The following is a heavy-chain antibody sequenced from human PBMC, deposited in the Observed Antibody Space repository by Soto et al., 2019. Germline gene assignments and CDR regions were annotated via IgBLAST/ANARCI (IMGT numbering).Heavy chain of an antibody. V-gene: IGHV4-39*01. CDR2: IYYSGST. D-gene: IGHD3-9*01. Sequence: SETLSLTCTVSGGSISSSSYYWGWIRQPPGKGLEWIGSIYYSGSTYYNPSLKSRVTISVDTSKNQFSLKLISVTAADTAVYYCARQDVLRYFDWLLPFDYWGQGTLVTVSS. CDR3: ARQDVLRYFDWLLPFDY. CDR1: GGSISSSSYY. J-gene: IGHJ4*02.